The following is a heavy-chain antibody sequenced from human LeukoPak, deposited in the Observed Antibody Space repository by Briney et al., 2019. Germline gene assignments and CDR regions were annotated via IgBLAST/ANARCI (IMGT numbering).Heavy chain of an antibody. Sequence: PGGSLRLSCAASGFTFSSYAMTCVRQAPGKGLQWVSTISVSGENTYYADSVKGRFTISRDNSKNTLYLQMNSLRAEDTAVYYCARRNIAAAALDYWGQGTLVTVSS. CDR1: GFTFSSYA. CDR3: ARRNIAAAALDY. CDR2: ISVSGENT. V-gene: IGHV3-23*01. D-gene: IGHD6-13*01. J-gene: IGHJ4*02.